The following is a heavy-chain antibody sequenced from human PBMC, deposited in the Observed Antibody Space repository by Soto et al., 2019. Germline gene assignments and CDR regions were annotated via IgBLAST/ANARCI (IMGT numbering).Heavy chain of an antibody. CDR1: GYTFTSYY. Sequence: ASVKVSCKASGYTFTSYYMHWVRQAPGQGLEWMGIINPSGGSTSYAQKFQGRVTMTRDTSTSTVYMELSSLRSEDTAVYYCASSYIAAAGIDYWGQGTLVTVSS. CDR2: INPSGGST. J-gene: IGHJ4*02. V-gene: IGHV1-46*01. D-gene: IGHD6-13*01. CDR3: ASSYIAAAGIDY.